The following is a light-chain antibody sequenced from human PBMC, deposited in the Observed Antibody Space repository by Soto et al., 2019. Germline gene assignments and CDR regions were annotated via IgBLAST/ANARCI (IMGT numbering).Light chain of an antibody. CDR1: QPVSSNF. CDR3: QQYGSSPQT. V-gene: IGKV3-20*01. Sequence: EFLLTQSPGALSLSPGESATLSCRASQPVSSNFLAWYQQKPGQAPRLLIYGASSRATGIPDRFSGSGSGTDFTLTIIRLEPEDFAVYYCQQYGSSPQTFGQGTKVDIK. J-gene: IGKJ1*01. CDR2: GAS.